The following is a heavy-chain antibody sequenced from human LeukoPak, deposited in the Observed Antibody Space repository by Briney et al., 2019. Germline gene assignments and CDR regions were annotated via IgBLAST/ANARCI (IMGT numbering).Heavy chain of an antibody. D-gene: IGHD1-26*01. J-gene: IGHJ4*02. CDR2: IYTSGST. CDR1: GGSISSYY. CDR3: ARGLGATLDY. V-gene: IGHV4-4*07. Sequence: SETLSLTCTVSGGSISSYYWSWIRQPAGKGLGWIGRIYTSGSTNYNPSLKSRVTMSVDTSKNQFSLKLSSVTAADTAVYYCARGLGATLDYWGQGTLVTVSS.